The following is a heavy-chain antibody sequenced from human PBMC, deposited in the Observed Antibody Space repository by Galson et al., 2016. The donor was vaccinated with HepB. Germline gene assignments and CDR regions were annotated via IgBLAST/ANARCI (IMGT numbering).Heavy chain of an antibody. J-gene: IGHJ1*01. Sequence: SETLSLTCTVSGGSISGYYCAWIRQPPGKGLEWIGYIYYSGSTNYNPSLKSRVTISADTSKNQFSLNLSSVTAADTAVYYCAAGYNWDFWGPGPLVSVS. CDR2: IYYSGST. CDR1: GGSISGYY. D-gene: IGHD1-7*01. CDR3: AAGYNWDF. V-gene: IGHV4-59*13.